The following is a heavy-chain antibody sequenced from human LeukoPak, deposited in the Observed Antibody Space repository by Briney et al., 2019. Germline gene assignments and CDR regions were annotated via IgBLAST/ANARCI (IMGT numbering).Heavy chain of an antibody. D-gene: IGHD1-1*01. V-gene: IGHV3-23*01. CDR2: ISGSGGST. J-gene: IGHJ5*02. CDR1: GFTFSSYA. CDR3: VRGNGNVGGRLDP. Sequence: PGGSLRLSCAASGFTFSSYAMSWVRQAPGKGLEWVSAISGSGGSTYYADSVKGRFTISRDNSKNTLYLQMTGLRVDDTAIYYCVRGNGNVGGRLDPWGQGAWVIVSS.